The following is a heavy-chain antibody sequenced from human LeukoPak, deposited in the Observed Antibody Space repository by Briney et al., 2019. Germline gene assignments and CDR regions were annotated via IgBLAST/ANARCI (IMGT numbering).Heavy chain of an antibody. CDR3: ARDHEYSYGFDY. CDR2: ISSCSSYI. Sequence: PGGSLRLSCAASGFIFSSYSMNWVRQAPGKGLEWVSSISSCSSYIYYADSVKGRFTISRDNAKNSLYLQMNSLRAEDTAVYYCARDHEYSYGFDYWGQGTLVTVSS. V-gene: IGHV3-21*01. D-gene: IGHD5-18*01. J-gene: IGHJ4*02. CDR1: GFIFSSYS.